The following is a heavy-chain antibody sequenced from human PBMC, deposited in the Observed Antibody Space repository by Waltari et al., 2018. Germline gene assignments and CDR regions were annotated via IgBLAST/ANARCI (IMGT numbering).Heavy chain of an antibody. CDR3: ARHRYSSGSFDY. CDR1: GYSISSGYH. CDR2: IYHSGST. J-gene: IGHJ4*02. Sequence: QVQLQESGPGLVKPSETLSLTCAVSGYSISSGYHWVWSRQPPGKGREWIGSIYHSGSTYYNPSLKSRVTISVDTSKNQFSLKLSSVTAADTAVYYCARHRYSSGSFDYWGQGTLVTVSS. D-gene: IGHD6-19*01. V-gene: IGHV4-38-2*01.